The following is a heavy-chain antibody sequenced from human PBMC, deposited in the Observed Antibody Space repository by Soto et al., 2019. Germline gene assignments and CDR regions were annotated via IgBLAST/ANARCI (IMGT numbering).Heavy chain of an antibody. D-gene: IGHD2-2*03. CDR2: IKSKTDGGTT. V-gene: IGHV3-15*01. Sequence: EVQLVESGGGLVKPGGSLRLSCAASGFTFSNAWMSWVRQAPGKGLEWVGRIKSKTDGGTTDYAAPVEGRFTISRDDSKNTLYLQMNSLKTEDTAVYYCTTELGDCSSTSCYYYYFDYWGQGTLVTVSS. J-gene: IGHJ4*02. CDR3: TTELGDCSSTSCYYYYFDY. CDR1: GFTFSNAW.